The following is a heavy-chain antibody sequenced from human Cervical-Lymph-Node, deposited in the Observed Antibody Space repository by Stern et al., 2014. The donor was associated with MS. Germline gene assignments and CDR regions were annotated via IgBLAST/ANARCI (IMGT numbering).Heavy chain of an antibody. V-gene: IGHV4-59*08. CDR2: VHYSGTT. CDR1: GGSISSYY. J-gene: IGHJ4*02. Sequence: QLQLQESGPGLVKPSETLSLTCSVSGGSISSYYWNWIRQPPGKGLEWIANVHYSGTTNSNPSLKSRVTQLLEPLMNKISLKMTSVTAADTAVYYCAGSGTYYPDYWGQGILVTVSS. CDR3: AGSGTYYPDY. D-gene: IGHD3-3*01.